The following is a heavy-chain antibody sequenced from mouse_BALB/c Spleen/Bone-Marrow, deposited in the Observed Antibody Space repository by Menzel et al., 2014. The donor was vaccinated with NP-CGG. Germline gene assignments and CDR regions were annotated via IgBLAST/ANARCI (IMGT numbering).Heavy chain of an antibody. Sequence: EVQRVESGGGLVKPGGSLKLSCAASGFTFGSYAMSWVRQSPEKRLEWVAEISSGGNYTYYPDTVTGRFTISRDNAKNILYLEMSSLRSDDTAMYYCVRAYGSSYAMDYWGQGTSVTVSS. J-gene: IGHJ4*01. CDR1: GFTFGSYA. V-gene: IGHV5-9-4*01. D-gene: IGHD1-1*01. CDR2: ISSGGNYT. CDR3: VRAYGSSYAMDY.